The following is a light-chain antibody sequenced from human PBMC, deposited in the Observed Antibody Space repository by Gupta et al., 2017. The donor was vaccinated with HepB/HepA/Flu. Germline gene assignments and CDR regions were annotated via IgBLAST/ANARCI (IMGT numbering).Light chain of an antibody. CDR3: AAWDDSLNGLV. CDR1: SSNIGSNT. J-gene: IGLJ3*02. V-gene: IGLV1-44*01. Sequence: QSVLTQPPPASGTPGQRVTISCSGSSSNIGSNTVNWYQQLPEPAPNLLIYSNNRRRSGVPDRFSGSKSGTSASLAISGLQAEDEADYYCAAWDDSLNGLVFGGGTKLTVL. CDR2: SNN.